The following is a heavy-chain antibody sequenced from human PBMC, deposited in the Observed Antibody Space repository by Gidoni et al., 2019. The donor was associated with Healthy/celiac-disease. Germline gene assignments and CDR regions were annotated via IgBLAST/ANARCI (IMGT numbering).Heavy chain of an antibody. Sequence: EVQLLESGGGLVQPGGSLRLSCAASGFTFSSYAMSWVRQAPGKGLEWVSAISGSGGSTYYADSVKGRFTISRDNSKNTLYLQMNSLRAEDTAVYYCAKRRGYYYDSSGYYPFDYWGQGTLVTVSS. J-gene: IGHJ4*02. CDR3: AKRRGYYYDSSGYYPFDY. CDR1: GFTFSSYA. CDR2: ISGSGGST. D-gene: IGHD3-22*01. V-gene: IGHV3-23*01.